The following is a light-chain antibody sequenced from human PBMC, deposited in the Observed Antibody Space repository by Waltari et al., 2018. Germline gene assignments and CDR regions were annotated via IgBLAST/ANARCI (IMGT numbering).Light chain of an antibody. CDR3: QQYNLYSLT. J-gene: IGKJ1*01. CDR1: QSIRSD. CDR2: KAF. Sequence: DIQMTQSPSTLSASVGDRVTITCRASQSIRSDLAWYQQKPGRAPKLLIYKAFTLESGVPSRVSGSGAGTEFTLTISSLQPDDFATYYCQQYNLYSLTFGQGTKVDI. V-gene: IGKV1-5*03.